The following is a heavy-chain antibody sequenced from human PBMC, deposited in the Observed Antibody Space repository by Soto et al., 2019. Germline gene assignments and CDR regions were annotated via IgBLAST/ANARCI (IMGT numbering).Heavy chain of an antibody. J-gene: IGHJ4*02. D-gene: IGHD7-27*01. Sequence: GASVKVSCKASGYTFTNFGISWVRQAPGQGLEWMGWISAYNGNTNYAQNFQGRVTMTTDTSTSTAYMELRSLRSDDTAVYDYASGDTALDYWGQGTLVTVS. CDR1: GYTFTNFG. CDR3: ASGDTALDY. V-gene: IGHV1-18*01. CDR2: ISAYNGNT.